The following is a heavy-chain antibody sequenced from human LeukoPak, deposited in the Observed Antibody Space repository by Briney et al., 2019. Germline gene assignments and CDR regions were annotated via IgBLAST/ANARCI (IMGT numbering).Heavy chain of an antibody. CDR2: MNPNSGNT. CDR1: GYTFTSYD. V-gene: IGHV1-8*01. Sequence: ASVKVSCKASGYTFTSYDINWVRQATGQGLEWMGWMNPNSGNTGYAQKFRGRVTMTRNTSISTAYMELSSLRSEDTAMYYCAGTYYYDSSGPDDAFDIWGQGTMVTVSS. J-gene: IGHJ3*02. CDR3: AGTYYYDSSGPDDAFDI. D-gene: IGHD3-22*01.